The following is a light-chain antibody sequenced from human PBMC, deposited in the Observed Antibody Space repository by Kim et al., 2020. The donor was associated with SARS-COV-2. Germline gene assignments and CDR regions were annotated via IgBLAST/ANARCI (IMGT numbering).Light chain of an antibody. CDR1: SSDVGGYNH. CDR3: TSYTSSITAV. CDR2: DVS. J-gene: IGLJ2*01. Sequence: QPVLTQPASVSGSPGQSITISCTGTSSDVGGYNHVSWYQQHPGKAPKLMIYDVSQRPSGVSNRFSGSKSGNTASLTISGLQAEDEADYYCTSYTSSITAVFGGGTQLTVL. V-gene: IGLV2-14*01.